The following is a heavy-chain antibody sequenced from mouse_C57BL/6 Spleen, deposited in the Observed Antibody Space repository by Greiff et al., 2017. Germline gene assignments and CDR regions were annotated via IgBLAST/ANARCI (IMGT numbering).Heavy chain of an antibody. CDR1: GFTFSSYA. CDR3: SRGSSNWAWFAY. Sequence: EVKLVESGGGLVKPGGSLKLSCAASGFTFSSYAMSWVRQTPEKRLEWVATISDGGCYTYYPDNVKGRFPISSDNAKNNLYLQMMHLKSEATAMYCCSRGSSNWAWFAYWGQGTLVTVSA. V-gene: IGHV5-4*03. J-gene: IGHJ3*01. D-gene: IGHD4-1*01. CDR2: ISDGGCYT.